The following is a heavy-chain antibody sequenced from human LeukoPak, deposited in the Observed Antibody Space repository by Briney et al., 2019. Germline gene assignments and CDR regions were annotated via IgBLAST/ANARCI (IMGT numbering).Heavy chain of an antibody. CDR2: IYSGGST. Sequence: GGSLRLSCAASGFTVSSNYMSWVRQAPGKGLEWVSVIYSGGSTYYADSVKGRSTISRDNSKNTLYLQMNSLRAEDTAVYYCARSVDTAHMRGYYFDYWGQGTLVTVSS. J-gene: IGHJ4*02. D-gene: IGHD5-18*01. CDR3: ARSVDTAHMRGYYFDY. CDR1: GFTVSSNY. V-gene: IGHV3-66*01.